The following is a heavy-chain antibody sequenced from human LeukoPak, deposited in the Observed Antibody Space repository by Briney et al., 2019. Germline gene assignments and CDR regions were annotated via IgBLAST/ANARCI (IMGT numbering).Heavy chain of an antibody. CDR1: GGSISSSSYY. J-gene: IGHJ2*01. V-gene: IGHV4-39*07. D-gene: IGHD6-19*01. CDR3: AREYSSGWYLWYFDL. Sequence: SETLSLTCTVSGGSISSSSYYWGWISQPPGKGLEWIGSIYYSGSTYYNPSLKSRVTISVDTSKNQFSLKLSSVTAADTAVYYCAREYSSGWYLWYFDLWGRGTLVTVSS. CDR2: IYYSGST.